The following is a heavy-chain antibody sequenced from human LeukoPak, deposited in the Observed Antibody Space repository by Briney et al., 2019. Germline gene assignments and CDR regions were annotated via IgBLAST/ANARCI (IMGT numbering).Heavy chain of an antibody. Sequence: GGSLSLSCPASGFTFRDYAMSWFRHAPRKGLEWVGFIISKAYGGTTEYAASVKGRFTISRDDPKSIAYLQMSSLKTEDTALYYCTRDLVGGSGSYYRTPHWGQGTLVTVSS. D-gene: IGHD3-10*01. V-gene: IGHV3-49*03. CDR2: IISKAYGGTT. J-gene: IGHJ4*02. CDR3: TRDLVGGSGSYYRTPH. CDR1: GFTFRDYA.